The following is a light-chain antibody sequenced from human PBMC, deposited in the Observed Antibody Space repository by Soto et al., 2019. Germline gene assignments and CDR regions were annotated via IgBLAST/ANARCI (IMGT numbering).Light chain of an antibody. CDR2: KAS. CDR3: QHWHGFSWT. Sequence: DIQMTQSPSTLSASVGDRVTITCRASQSINDWVAWYQQKPGRAPKFLIYKASNLESGFPSRFSGSGSGTEFTLTISCLQPDDFATYYCQHWHGFSWTFGQGTKVEIK. J-gene: IGKJ1*01. V-gene: IGKV1-5*03. CDR1: QSINDW.